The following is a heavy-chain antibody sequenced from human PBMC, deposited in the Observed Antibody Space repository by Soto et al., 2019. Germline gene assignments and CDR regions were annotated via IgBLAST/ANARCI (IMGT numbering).Heavy chain of an antibody. CDR3: ARGDVGAVYNWNYRAGMDV. V-gene: IGHV4-30-4*01. CDR1: GGSISSGDYY. D-gene: IGHD1-7*01. J-gene: IGHJ6*02. CDR2: IYYSGST. Sequence: SETLSLTCTVSGGSISSGDYYWSWIRQPPGKGLEWIGYIYYSGSTYYNPSLKSRVTISVDTSKNQFSLKLSSVTAADTAVYYCARGDVGAVYNWNYRAGMDVWGQGTTVTVSS.